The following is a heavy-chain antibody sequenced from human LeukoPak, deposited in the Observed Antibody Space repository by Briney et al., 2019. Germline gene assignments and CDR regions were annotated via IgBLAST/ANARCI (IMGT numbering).Heavy chain of an antibody. CDR3: ARLRSPGDFDY. V-gene: IGHV4-34*01. J-gene: IGHJ4*02. CDR2: IYYTGST. D-gene: IGHD1-26*01. Sequence: PSETLSLTCAVYGGSFSGYYWSWIRQPPGKGLEWIATIYYTGSTYYNPSLKSRVTISVDTSKNQFSLRLNSVTAADTAMYYCARLRSPGDFDYWGQGTLVTVSS. CDR1: GGSFSGYY.